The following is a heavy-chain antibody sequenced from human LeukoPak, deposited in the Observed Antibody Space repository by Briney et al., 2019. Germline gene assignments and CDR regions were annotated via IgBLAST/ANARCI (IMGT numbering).Heavy chain of an antibody. CDR1: GGTFSSYA. D-gene: IGHD3-16*01. CDR2: MNPNSGNT. CDR3: ARGDYVWGRSFDY. J-gene: IGHJ4*02. Sequence: ASVKVSCKASGGTFSSYAINWVRQATGQGLEWMGWMNPNSGNTGYAQKFQGRVTMTRNTSISTAYMELSSLRSEDTAVYYCARGDYVWGRSFDYWGQGTLVTVSS. V-gene: IGHV1-8*02.